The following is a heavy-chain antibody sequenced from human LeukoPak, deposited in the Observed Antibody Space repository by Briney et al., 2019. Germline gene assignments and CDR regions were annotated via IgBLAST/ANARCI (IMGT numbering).Heavy chain of an antibody. CDR1: GYTFTIYY. D-gene: IGHD3-3*01. V-gene: IGHV1-46*01. J-gene: IGHJ4*02. CDR2: INPSGGST. Sequence: GASVNVSCKASGYTFTIYYMHWVRQAPGQGLEWMGIINPSGGSTSYAQKFQGRVTMTRDTSTSTVYMELSSLRSEDTAVYYCARSLRADYDFWSGYYYWGQGTLVTVSS. CDR3: ARSLRADYDFWSGYYY.